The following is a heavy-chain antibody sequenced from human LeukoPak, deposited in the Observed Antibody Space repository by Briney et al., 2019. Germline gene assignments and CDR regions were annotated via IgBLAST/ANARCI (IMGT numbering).Heavy chain of an antibody. Sequence: SETLSLTCTVSGVSISSSNSYWGWIRQPPGKVLEWNGSIYYTGNTYYNASLKSRVTISIDTSKNQISLRLTSVTATDTAVYYCARDSGTTGEVKFVPWGQGILVTVSS. CDR2: IYYTGNT. CDR1: GVSISSSNSY. D-gene: IGHD4-17*01. CDR3: ARDSGTTGEVKFVP. V-gene: IGHV4-39*02. J-gene: IGHJ5*02.